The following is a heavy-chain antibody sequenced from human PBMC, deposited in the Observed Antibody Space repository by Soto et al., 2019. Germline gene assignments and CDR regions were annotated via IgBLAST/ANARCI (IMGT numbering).Heavy chain of an antibody. CDR3: ARDCSSTSCYGGHFDY. V-gene: IGHV3-21*01. Sequence: GGSLRLSCGASGFTFSNSCMNWVRQAPGKGLEWVSSISSSSSYMYYADSVKGRFTISRDNAKNSLYLQMNSLRAEDTAVYYCARDCSSTSCYGGHFDYWGQGTLVTVSS. D-gene: IGHD2-2*01. CDR2: ISSSSSYM. CDR1: GFTFSNSC. J-gene: IGHJ4*02.